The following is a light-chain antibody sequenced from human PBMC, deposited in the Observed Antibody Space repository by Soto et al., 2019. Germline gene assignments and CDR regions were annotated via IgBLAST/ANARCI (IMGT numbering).Light chain of an antibody. V-gene: IGKV3-20*01. CDR2: SAS. CDR3: QQYDNSPVT. Sequence: EIVLTQSPGTLSLSPGERATLSCRASQSVSSSYFAWYQQRPGQAPRLLIYSASSRATGIPDRFSGSGSGTDFTLTINRLEPEDFAVYYCQQYDNSPVTFGQGTKLEIK. J-gene: IGKJ2*01. CDR1: QSVSSSY.